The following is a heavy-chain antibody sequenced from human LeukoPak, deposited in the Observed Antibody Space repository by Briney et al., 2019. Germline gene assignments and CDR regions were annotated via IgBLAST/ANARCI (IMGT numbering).Heavy chain of an antibody. Sequence: ASVKVSCKASGYTFTSYYMHWVRQAPGQGLEWMGIINPSGGSTSYAQKFQGRVTMTRNTSISTAYMELSSLRSEDTAVYYCARDNGGTAMAYYYYYMDVWGKGTTVTISS. CDR2: INPSGGST. V-gene: IGHV1-46*01. D-gene: IGHD5-18*01. CDR3: ARDNGGTAMAYYYYYMDV. J-gene: IGHJ6*03. CDR1: GYTFTSYY.